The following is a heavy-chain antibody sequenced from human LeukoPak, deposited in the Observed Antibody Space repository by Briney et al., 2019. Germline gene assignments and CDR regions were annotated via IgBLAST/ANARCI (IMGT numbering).Heavy chain of an antibody. CDR2: INRSGST. J-gene: IGHJ4*02. CDR3: AAYFVLLWFGEFQAPFDY. CDR1: NGSFSGYH. V-gene: IGHV4-34*01. D-gene: IGHD3-10*01. Sequence: PSETLSLTCAVYNGSFSGYHWSWIRQPPGKGLEWIGEINRSGSTNYNPSLKSRVTISVDTSKNQLSLKLSSVTAADTAVYYCAAYFVLLWFGEFQAPFDYWGQGTVVTVSS.